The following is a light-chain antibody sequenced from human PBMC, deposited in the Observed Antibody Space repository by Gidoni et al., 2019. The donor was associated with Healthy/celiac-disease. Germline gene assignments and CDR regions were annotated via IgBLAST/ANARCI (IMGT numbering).Light chain of an antibody. J-gene: IGKJ4*01. Sequence: EIVLTQSPGTLSLSPGERATLSCRASQSVSSSYLAWYQQKPGQAPRLLIYGASSRATGIPARFSGGGSGADFTLTISRLEPEDFAVYYCQQYGSSPPVTFGGGTKVEIK. CDR2: GAS. CDR3: QQYGSSPPVT. CDR1: QSVSSSY. V-gene: IGKV3-20*01.